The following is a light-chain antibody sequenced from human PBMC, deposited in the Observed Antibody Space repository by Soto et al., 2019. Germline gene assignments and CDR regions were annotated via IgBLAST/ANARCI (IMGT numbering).Light chain of an antibody. CDR2: GNS. CDR3: QSCDSSLSV. CDR1: SSNIGAGYD. V-gene: IGLV1-40*01. J-gene: IGLJ1*01. Sequence: QSALTQPPSVSGAPGQRVTISCTGSSSNIGAGYDVHWYQQLPGTAPKLLIYGNSNRPSGVPDRFSGSKSGTSASLAITGLQAEDEAASYCQSCDSSLSVFGTGTKVTVL.